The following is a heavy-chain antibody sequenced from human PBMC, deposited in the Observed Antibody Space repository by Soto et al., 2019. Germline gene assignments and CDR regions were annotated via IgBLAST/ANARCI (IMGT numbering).Heavy chain of an antibody. J-gene: IGHJ4*02. V-gene: IGHV4-59*01. CDR3: ARGGSYGSGGFDY. D-gene: IGHD1-26*01. CDR1: GGSISSYY. Sequence: QVQLQESGPGLVKPSETLSLTCTVSGGSISSYYWSWIRQPPGKGLEWIGYIYYSGSTNYNPSLKSRVTISVDTSKNQFSLKLSSVTAADTAVYYCARGGSYGSGGFDYWGQGTLVTVSS. CDR2: IYYSGST.